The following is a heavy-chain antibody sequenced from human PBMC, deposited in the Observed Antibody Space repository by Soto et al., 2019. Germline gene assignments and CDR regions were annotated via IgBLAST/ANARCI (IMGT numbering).Heavy chain of an antibody. CDR3: ARHPRPVLRYFDWLSPLDP. J-gene: IGHJ5*02. CDR1: GGSISSSSYY. V-gene: IGHV4-39*01. D-gene: IGHD3-9*01. Sequence: QLQLQESGPGLVKPSETLSLTCTVSGGSISSSSYYWGWIRQPPGKGLEWIGSIYYSGSTYYNPSLKSRVTISVDTSKNQFSLKLSSVTAADTAVYYCARHPRPVLRYFDWLSPLDPWGQGTLVTVSS. CDR2: IYYSGST.